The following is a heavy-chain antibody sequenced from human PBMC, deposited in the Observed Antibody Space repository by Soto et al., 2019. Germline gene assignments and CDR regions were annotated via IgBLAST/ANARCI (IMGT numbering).Heavy chain of an antibody. CDR3: ARDRGQWELLNYYGMDV. V-gene: IGHV1-18*01. CDR2: ISAYNGNT. D-gene: IGHD1-26*01. CDR1: GYTFISYG. Sequence: ASVKVSCKASGYTFISYGISWVRQAPGQGLEWMGWISAYNGNTNYAQKLQGRVTMTTDTSTSTAYMELRSLRSDDTAAYYCARDRGQWELLNYYGMDVWRQGTTVTVCS. J-gene: IGHJ6*02.